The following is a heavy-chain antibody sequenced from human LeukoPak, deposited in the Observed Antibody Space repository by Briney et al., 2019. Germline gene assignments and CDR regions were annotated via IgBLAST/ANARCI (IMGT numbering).Heavy chain of an antibody. CDR2: IYSGGST. CDR1: GFTVSNNY. V-gene: IGHV3-66*02. J-gene: IGHJ4*02. Sequence: GGSLRLSCVVSGFTVSNNYMSWVRQAPRKGLEWVSLIYSGGSTYYADSVKGRFTISRDNSKNTEYLQMNSLRAEDTAVYYCAKDRSNYGIDYWGQGTLVTVSS. D-gene: IGHD4-11*01. CDR3: AKDRSNYGIDY.